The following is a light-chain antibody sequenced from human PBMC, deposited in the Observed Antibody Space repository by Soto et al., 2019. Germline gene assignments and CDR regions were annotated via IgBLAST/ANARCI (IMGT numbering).Light chain of an antibody. V-gene: IGLV3-21*02. CDR1: NIGSNI. CDR3: QVWAGSSARV. J-gene: IGLJ2*01. Sequence: SYELTQPPSVSVAPGQSARLTCGGENIGSNIVHWYQQRPGQAPVLVVYDDDDRPSGIPERFSGSNSGSTATLTISRVEAGDEADYYCQVWAGSSARVFGGGTKLTV. CDR2: DDD.